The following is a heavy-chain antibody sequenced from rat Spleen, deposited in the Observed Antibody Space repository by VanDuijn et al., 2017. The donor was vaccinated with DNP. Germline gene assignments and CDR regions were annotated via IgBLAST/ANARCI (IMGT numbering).Heavy chain of an antibody. CDR3: ARPDY. Sequence: EVQLVESGGDLVQPGRSLKVSCVVSGFTFNNYWMTWIRQVPGKGLEWVASISYDGGSTYYRDSVKGRFTISRDNAKNTLYLQMDSLRSEDAATYYCARPDYWGQGVMVTVSS. V-gene: IGHV5-31*01. CDR2: ISYDGGST. J-gene: IGHJ2*01. CDR1: GFTFNNYW.